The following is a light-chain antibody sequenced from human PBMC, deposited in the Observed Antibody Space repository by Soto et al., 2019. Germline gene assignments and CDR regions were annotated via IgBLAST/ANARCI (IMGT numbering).Light chain of an antibody. Sequence: QSVLTQPPSVSGAPGQSVTISCTGSSSNIGAGHDVHWYQQFPGTAPKVLIYGNNNRPSGVPDRFSGSKSGTSASLAITGLQAEDEADYYCSSFTISSTLYVFGGGTKV. J-gene: IGLJ1*01. V-gene: IGLV1-40*01. CDR3: SSFTISSTLYV. CDR1: SSNIGAGHD. CDR2: GNN.